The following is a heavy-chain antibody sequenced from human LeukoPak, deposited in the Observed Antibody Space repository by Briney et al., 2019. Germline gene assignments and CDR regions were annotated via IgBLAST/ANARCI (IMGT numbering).Heavy chain of an antibody. CDR3: ARCGPMVAGTCTGDY. J-gene: IGHJ4*02. V-gene: IGHV3-7*02. Sequence: PGGSLRLSCAASGFTFRDYYMSWIRQAPGKGLEWVANIKQDGSEKYYVDSVKGRFTISRDNAKNSLYLQMNSLRAEDTAVYYCARCGPMVAGTCTGDYWGLGTLVTVSS. CDR2: IKQDGSEK. D-gene: IGHD6-19*01. CDR1: GFTFRDYY.